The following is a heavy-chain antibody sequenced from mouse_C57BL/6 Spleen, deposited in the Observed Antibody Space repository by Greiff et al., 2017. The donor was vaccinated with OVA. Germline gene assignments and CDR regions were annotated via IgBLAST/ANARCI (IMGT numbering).Heavy chain of an antibody. CDR3: ARYYYGSSPYFDY. V-gene: IGHV1-69*01. D-gene: IGHD1-1*01. Sequence: VQLQQPGAELVMPGASVKLSCKASGYTFTSYWMHWVKQRPGQGLEWIGEIDPSDSSTNYNQKFKGKSTLTVDKSSSTAYMQLSSLTSEDSAVYYCARYYYGSSPYFDYWGQGTTLTVSS. CDR2: IDPSDSST. J-gene: IGHJ2*01. CDR1: GYTFTSYW.